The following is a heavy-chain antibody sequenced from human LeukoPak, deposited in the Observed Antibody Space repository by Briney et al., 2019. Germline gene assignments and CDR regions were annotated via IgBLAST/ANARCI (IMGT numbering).Heavy chain of an antibody. D-gene: IGHD3-10*01. CDR3: ARVGGTNYYYYGMDV. CDR1: GGSISSYY. CDR2: IYDSGST. V-gene: IGHV4-59*01. Sequence: SETLSLTCTVSGGSISSYYWSWIRQPPGKGLEWIGYIYDSGSTNYNPSLKSRVTISVDTSKNQFSLKLSSVAAADMAVYYCARVGGTNYYYYGMDVWGQGTTVTVSS. J-gene: IGHJ6*02.